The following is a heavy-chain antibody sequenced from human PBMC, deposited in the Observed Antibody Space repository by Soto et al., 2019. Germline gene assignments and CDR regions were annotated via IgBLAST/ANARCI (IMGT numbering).Heavy chain of an antibody. Sequence: GGSLRLSCAASGFTFDDYAMHWVRQAPGKGLEWVSGISWNSGSIGYADDVKGRFTISRDNAKNSLYLQMNSLRAEDTALYYCATSPSNYYDSSGYYWGAFDIWGQGTMVTVSS. J-gene: IGHJ3*02. D-gene: IGHD3-22*01. CDR2: ISWNSGSI. CDR3: ATSPSNYYDSSGYYWGAFDI. CDR1: GFTFDDYA. V-gene: IGHV3-9*01.